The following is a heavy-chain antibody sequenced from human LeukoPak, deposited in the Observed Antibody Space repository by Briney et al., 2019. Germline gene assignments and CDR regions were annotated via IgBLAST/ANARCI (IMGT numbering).Heavy chain of an antibody. CDR2: IYYSGST. J-gene: IGHJ4*02. D-gene: IGHD5-24*01. V-gene: IGHV4-59*01. Sequence: SETLSLTCTVSGGSISSYYWSWIRKPPGKGLEWIGYIYYSGSTNYNPSLKSRVTISVDTSKNQFSLKLSSVTAADTAVYYCARDVDGYNFYYFDYWGQGTLVTVSS. CDR1: GGSISSYY. CDR3: ARDVDGYNFYYFDY.